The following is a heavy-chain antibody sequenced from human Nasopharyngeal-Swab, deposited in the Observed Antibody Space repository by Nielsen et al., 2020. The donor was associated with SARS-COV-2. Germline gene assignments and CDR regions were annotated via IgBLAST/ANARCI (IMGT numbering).Heavy chain of an antibody. J-gene: IGHJ1*01. D-gene: IGHD5-24*01. CDR3: AKGEMTTRETEYFQH. V-gene: IGHV3-43D*03. Sequence: GESLKISCATSGFTFDDYAMHWVRQAPGKGLEWVSLISWDGGTTYYADSVRGRFTISRDNSKNSLYLQLSSLRAEDSALYYCAKGEMTTRETEYFQHWGQGTLVTVSS. CDR2: ISWDGGTT. CDR1: GFTFDDYA.